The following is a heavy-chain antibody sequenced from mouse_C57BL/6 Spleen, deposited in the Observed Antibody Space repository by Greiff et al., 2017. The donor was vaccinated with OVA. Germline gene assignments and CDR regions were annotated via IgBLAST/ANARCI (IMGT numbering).Heavy chain of an antibody. Sequence: VQLQQPGAELVRPGSSVKLSCKASGYTFTSYWMHWVKQRPIQGLEWIGNIDPSDSETHYNQKFKDKATLTVDKSSSTAYMQLSSLTSEDSAVYYCARNWDNRYFDVWGTGTTVTVSS. CDR2: IDPSDSET. D-gene: IGHD4-1*01. CDR1: GYTFTSYW. J-gene: IGHJ1*03. V-gene: IGHV1-52*01. CDR3: ARNWDNRYFDV.